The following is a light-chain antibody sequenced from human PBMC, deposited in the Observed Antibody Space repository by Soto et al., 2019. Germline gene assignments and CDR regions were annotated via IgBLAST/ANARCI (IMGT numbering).Light chain of an antibody. Sequence: DVKLTQSPWDRAAPAGGGGTGVCRASQGINTYLAWYQQKPGKAPKLVIYDASTLQSGVPSRFSGSGSGTEFTLTISSLQPEDAATYYCQQLRDYPITFGQGTQLEIK. V-gene: IGKV1-9*01. CDR2: DAS. J-gene: IGKJ5*01. CDR3: QQLRDYPIT. CDR1: QGINTY.